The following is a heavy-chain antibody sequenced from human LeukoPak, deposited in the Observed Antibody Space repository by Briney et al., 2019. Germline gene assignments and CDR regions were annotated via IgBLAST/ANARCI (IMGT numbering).Heavy chain of an antibody. J-gene: IGHJ4*02. Sequence: GGSLRLSCAASGFTVSSNYMSWVRQAPGKGLEWVSVIYSGGDTYYVDSVKGRFTISRDNSKNTLYLQMNRLRAEDTAVYYCARRLRRNYFDYWGQGTLVTVSS. CDR3: ARRLRRNYFDY. V-gene: IGHV3-53*01. CDR1: GFTVSSNY. CDR2: IYSGGDT. D-gene: IGHD4-17*01.